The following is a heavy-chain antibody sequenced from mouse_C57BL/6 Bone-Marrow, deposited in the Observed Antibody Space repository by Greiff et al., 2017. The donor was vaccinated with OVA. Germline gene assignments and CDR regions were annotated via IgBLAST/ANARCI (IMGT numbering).Heavy chain of an antibody. D-gene: IGHD1-1*01. J-gene: IGHJ1*03. Sequence: QVQLQQPGAELVMPGASVKLSCKASGYTFTSYWMHWVKQRPGQGLEWIGEIDPSDSYTNYNQKFKGKSTLTVDKSSSTAYMQLSSLTSEDSAVYYCANEYYGSSYWYFDVWGTGTTVTVSS. V-gene: IGHV1-69*01. CDR3: ANEYYGSSYWYFDV. CDR2: IDPSDSYT. CDR1: GYTFTSYW.